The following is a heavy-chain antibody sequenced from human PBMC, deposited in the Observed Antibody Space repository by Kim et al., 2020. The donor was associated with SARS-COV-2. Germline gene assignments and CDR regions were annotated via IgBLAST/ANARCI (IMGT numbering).Heavy chain of an antibody. J-gene: IGHJ6*02. CDR3: ARVPLRVVAATPDYYYYGMDV. CDR2: IIPIFGTA. V-gene: IGHV1-69*13. CDR1: GGTFSSYA. D-gene: IGHD2-15*01. Sequence: SVKVSCKASGGTFSSYAISWVRQAPGQGLEWMGGIIPIFGTANYAQKFQGRVTITADESTSTAYMELSSLRSEDTAVYYCARVPLRVVAATPDYYYYGMDVWGQGTTVTVS.